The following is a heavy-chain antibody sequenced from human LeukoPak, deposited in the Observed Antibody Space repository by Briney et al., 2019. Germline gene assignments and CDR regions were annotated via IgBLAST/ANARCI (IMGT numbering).Heavy chain of an antibody. J-gene: IGHJ4*02. CDR3: ALEMATISE. Sequence: SETLSLTCTVSGGSVSSGSYYRGWIRQPPGKGLEWIGSIYYSGSTYYNPSLKSRVTISVDTSKNQFSLKLSSVTAADTAVYYCALEMATISEWGQGTLVTVSS. CDR2: IYYSGST. CDR1: GGSVSSGSYY. D-gene: IGHD5-24*01. V-gene: IGHV4-39*01.